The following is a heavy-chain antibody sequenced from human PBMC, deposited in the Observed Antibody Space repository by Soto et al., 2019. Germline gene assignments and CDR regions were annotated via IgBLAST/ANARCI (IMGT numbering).Heavy chain of an antibody. CDR2: IYYSGST. CDR3: ARLAYDFWSGYYPRGPLDY. J-gene: IGHJ4*02. V-gene: IGHV4-59*08. Sequence: SETLSLTCTVSGGSISSYYWSWIRQPPGKGLEWIGYIYYSGSTNYNPSLKSRVTISVDTSKNQFSLKLSSVTAADTAVYYCARLAYDFWSGYYPRGPLDYWGQGTLVTVSS. CDR1: GGSISSYY. D-gene: IGHD3-3*01.